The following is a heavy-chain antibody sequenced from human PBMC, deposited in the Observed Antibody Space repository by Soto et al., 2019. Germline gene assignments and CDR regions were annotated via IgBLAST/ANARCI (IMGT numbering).Heavy chain of an antibody. CDR3: ARMIVEMAFDI. Sequence: SETLSLTCTVSGGSISSGDYYWSWIRQPPGKGLEWIGYIYYSRSTYYNPSLKSRATISVDTSKNQFSLKLSSVTAADTAVYYCARMIVEMAFDIWGQGTMVTVSS. CDR2: IYYSRST. D-gene: IGHD3-22*01. J-gene: IGHJ3*02. CDR1: GGSISSGDYY. V-gene: IGHV4-30-4*01.